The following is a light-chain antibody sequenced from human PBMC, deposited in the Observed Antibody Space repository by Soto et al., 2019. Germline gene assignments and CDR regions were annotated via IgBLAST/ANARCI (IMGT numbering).Light chain of an antibody. CDR3: QQRSSWHT. V-gene: IGKV3-11*01. Sequence: EIVLTQSPATLSLSPGERATLSCRASQSVSSYLAWYQQKPGQAPRLLIYDASNRATGIPARFSGSGSGTDFTLTISGLEPEDSAIYYCQQRSSWHTFGQGTKVDIK. CDR1: QSVSSY. J-gene: IGKJ1*01. CDR2: DAS.